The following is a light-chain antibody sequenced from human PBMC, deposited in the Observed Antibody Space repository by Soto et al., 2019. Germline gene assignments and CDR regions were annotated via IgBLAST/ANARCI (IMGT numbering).Light chain of an antibody. J-gene: IGKJ1*01. CDR1: QGISNY. CDR3: QRYNSAPWT. CDR2: VAS. V-gene: IGKV1-27*01. Sequence: DIQMTQSPSSLSASVGDRVTITCRASQGISNYLAWYQQQPGKVPKLLLYVASTLQSGVPSRSSGSGSGKHFTIPISSLQPEDVATYYCQRYNSAPWTFGQGTKVEIK.